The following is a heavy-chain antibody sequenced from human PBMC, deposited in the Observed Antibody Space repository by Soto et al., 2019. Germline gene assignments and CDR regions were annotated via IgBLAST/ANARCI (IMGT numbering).Heavy chain of an antibody. D-gene: IGHD3-22*01. CDR2: IKSKSHGGTT. Sequence: SLRLSCAVSGLTFRTACINWVRQAPGKGLEWVGRIKSKSHGGTTDFAAPVKGRFAISRDDSKSIAHMEMNSLKIEDTAVYYCSTYSYTDMKVVRLDNWGHRILFTVSS. CDR1: GLTFRTAC. CDR3: STYSYTDMKVVRLDN. J-gene: IGHJ4*01. V-gene: IGHV3-15*07.